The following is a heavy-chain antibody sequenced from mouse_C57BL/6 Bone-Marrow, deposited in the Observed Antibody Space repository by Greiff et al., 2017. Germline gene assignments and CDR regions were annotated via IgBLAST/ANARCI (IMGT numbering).Heavy chain of an antibody. CDR2: INPGSGGT. CDR1: GYAFTNYL. V-gene: IGHV1-54*01. D-gene: IGHD2-1*01. Sequence: QVHVKQSGAELVRPGTSVKVSCKASGYAFTNYLIEWVKQRPGQGLEWIGVINPGSGGTNYNEKFKGKATLTADKSSSTAYMQLSSLTSEDSAVYFCARCCNYLYAMDYWGQGTSVTVSS. CDR3: ARCCNYLYAMDY. J-gene: IGHJ4*01.